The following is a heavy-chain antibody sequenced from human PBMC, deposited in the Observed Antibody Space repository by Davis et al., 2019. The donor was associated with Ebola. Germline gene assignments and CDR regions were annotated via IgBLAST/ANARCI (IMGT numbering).Heavy chain of an antibody. D-gene: IGHD3-10*01. CDR3: ARDYWAMVRGVIYDRYFDY. J-gene: IGHJ4*02. V-gene: IGHV1-18*01. Sequence: SVKVSCKASGYTFTSYGISWVRQAPGQGLEWMGWISAYNGNTNYAQKLQGRVTMTTDTSTSTAYMELRSLRSDDTAVYYCARDYWAMVRGVIYDRYFDYWGQGTLVTVSS. CDR2: ISAYNGNT. CDR1: GYTFTSYG.